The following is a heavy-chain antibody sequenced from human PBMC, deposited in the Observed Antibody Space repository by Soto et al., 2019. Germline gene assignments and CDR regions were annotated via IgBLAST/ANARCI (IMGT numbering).Heavy chain of an antibody. V-gene: IGHV4-30-4*01. CDR1: GGSISSGDYY. CDR2: IYYSGST. Sequence: SETLSLTCTVSGGSISSGDYYWSWIRQPPGKGLEWIGYIYYSGSTYYNPSLKSRVTISVGTSKNQFSLKLSSVTAADTAVYYCARVRGDYDFWSGYYLNWFDPWGQGTLVTVSS. J-gene: IGHJ5*02. D-gene: IGHD3-3*01. CDR3: ARVRGDYDFWSGYYLNWFDP.